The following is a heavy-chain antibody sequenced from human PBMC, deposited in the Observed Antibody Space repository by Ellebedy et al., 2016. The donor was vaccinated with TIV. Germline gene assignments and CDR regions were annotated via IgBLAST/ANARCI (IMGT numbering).Heavy chain of an antibody. Sequence: AASVKVSCKASGYTFTGYYMHWVRQAPGQGLEWMGWINPNSGGTNYAQKFQGRVTMSRDTSIRTAYMELSRLRSEDTAVYYCARERVIGAAVPDVDYFYYGIDVWGLGTTVTVSS. V-gene: IGHV1-2*02. CDR1: GYTFTGYY. J-gene: IGHJ6*02. CDR2: INPNSGGT. D-gene: IGHD6-13*01. CDR3: ARERVIGAAVPDVDYFYYGIDV.